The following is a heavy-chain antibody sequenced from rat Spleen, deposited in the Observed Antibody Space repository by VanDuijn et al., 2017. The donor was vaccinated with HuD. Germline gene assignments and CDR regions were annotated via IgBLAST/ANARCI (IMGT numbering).Heavy chain of an antibody. CDR1: GFTLSDYY. CDR3: ARHGYDGSYYYWDY. CDR2: ITTGGAIT. D-gene: IGHD1-12*02. V-gene: IGHV5-25*01. Sequence: EVQLVESDGGLVQPGRSLKLSCAASGFTLSDYYMAWVRQAPTKGLEWVASITTGGAITSYRDSVKGRFTISRDTAKSTLYLQMDSLRSEDTATYYCARHGYDGSYYYWDYWGQGVMVTVSS. J-gene: IGHJ2*01.